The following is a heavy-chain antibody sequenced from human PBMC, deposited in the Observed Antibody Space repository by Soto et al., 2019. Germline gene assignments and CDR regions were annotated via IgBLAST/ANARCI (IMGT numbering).Heavy chain of an antibody. V-gene: IGHV4-4*02. Sequence: SETLSLTCAVSGDSVTSGNWWSWVRQPPGKGLEWIGEVHHSGNTNYNPSLKSRVTISLDKPNNQFSLKLNSVAAADTALYYCVRVERGTATTVVDAFDIWGPGTMVTVSS. CDR1: GDSVTSGNW. J-gene: IGHJ3*02. CDR2: VHHSGNT. CDR3: VRVERGTATTVVDAFDI. D-gene: IGHD1-1*01.